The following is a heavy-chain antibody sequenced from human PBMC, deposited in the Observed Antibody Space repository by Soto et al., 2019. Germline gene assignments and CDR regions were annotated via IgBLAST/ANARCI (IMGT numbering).Heavy chain of an antibody. CDR3: ARSRGGYFDY. CDR2: LYNTGST. CDR1: GASISRYY. J-gene: IGHJ4*02. D-gene: IGHD3-22*01. V-gene: IGHV4-59*01. Sequence: SETLSLTCTVSGASISRYYWSWIRQSPGKGLEWIGYLYNTGSTNYNPSLKSRVTISVDTSKNQFSLKLSSVTAADTAVYYCARSRGGYFDYWGQGTLVTVSS.